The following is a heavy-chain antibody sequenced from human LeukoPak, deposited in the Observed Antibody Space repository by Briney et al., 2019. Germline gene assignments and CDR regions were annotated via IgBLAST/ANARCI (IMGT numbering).Heavy chain of an antibody. V-gene: IGHV3-23*01. CDR2: ISGSGGST. CDR3: AKDMGYCSSTSCPPYYFDY. J-gene: IGHJ4*02. D-gene: IGHD2-2*01. CDR1: GFTFSSYA. Sequence: GGSLRLSCAASGFTFSSYAMSWVRQAPGKGLEWVSAISGSGGSTYYAGSVKGRFTISRDNSKNTLYLQMNSLRAEDTAVYYCAKDMGYCSSTSCPPYYFDYWGQGTLVTVSS.